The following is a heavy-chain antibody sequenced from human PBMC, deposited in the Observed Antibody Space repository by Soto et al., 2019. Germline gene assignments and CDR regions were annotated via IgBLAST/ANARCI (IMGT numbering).Heavy chain of an antibody. V-gene: IGHV5-51*01. J-gene: IGHJ4*02. D-gene: IGHD3-9*01. CDR3: ARDYDILTGYYTTVDY. Sequence: PGESLKISCKGSGYSFTSYWIGWVRQMPGKGLEWMGIIYPGDSDTRYSPSFQGQVTISADKSISTAYLQWSSLKASDTAMYYCARDYDILTGYYTTVDYWGQGTLVTVSS. CDR2: IYPGDSDT. CDR1: GYSFTSYW.